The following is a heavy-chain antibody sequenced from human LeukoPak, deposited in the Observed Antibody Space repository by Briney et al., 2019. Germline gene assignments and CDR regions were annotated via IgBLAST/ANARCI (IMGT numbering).Heavy chain of an antibody. CDR1: GFTFNTYG. CDR2: FSGSGGTI. J-gene: IGHJ4*02. Sequence: GGSLRLSCAASGFTFNTYGMTWVRQAPGEGLGWVSAFSGSGGTIFYAASVKRGSTISRDNSENTLYLQMDSQRADDTALYYCAKAGPYYFDFWGQGTLVTVSS. V-gene: IGHV3-23*01. CDR3: AKAGPYYFDF.